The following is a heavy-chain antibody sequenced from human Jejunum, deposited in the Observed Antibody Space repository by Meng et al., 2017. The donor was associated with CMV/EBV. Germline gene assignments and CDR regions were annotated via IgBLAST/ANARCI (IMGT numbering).Heavy chain of an antibody. CDR3: TRLSEDQVRGVIQAFDY. CDR2: IRSKGNEYTR. Sequence: AVHWGRQDSGKGLEWVSRIRSKGNEYTRAYDASVKGRFIISRDDSENTAYLQRNGLKTDETAVYYCTRLSEDQVRGVIQAFDYWGQGALVTVSS. D-gene: IGHD3-10*01. J-gene: IGHJ4*02. V-gene: IGHV3-73*01. CDR1: A.